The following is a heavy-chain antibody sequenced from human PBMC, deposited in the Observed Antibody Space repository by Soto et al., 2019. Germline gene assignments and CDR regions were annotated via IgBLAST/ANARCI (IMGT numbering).Heavy chain of an antibody. Sequence: LRLSCAASGFTFSTYDMHWVRQGTGKGLEWVAGIGTASVTYYPASVKGRFTISREDARNPLYLQMNSLRAGDTAVYYCARLSDFGMDVWGQGTSVTVSS. CDR3: ARLSDFGMDV. D-gene: IGHD3-3*01. CDR1: GFTFSTYD. CDR2: IGTASVT. J-gene: IGHJ6*02. V-gene: IGHV3-13*01.